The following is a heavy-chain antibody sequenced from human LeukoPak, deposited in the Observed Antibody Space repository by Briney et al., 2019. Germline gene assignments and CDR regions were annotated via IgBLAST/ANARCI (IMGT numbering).Heavy chain of an antibody. CDR3: ARDHRGYSYGWYPYYFDY. J-gene: IGHJ4*02. V-gene: IGHV4-4*02. D-gene: IGHD5-18*01. CDR1: GGSISSSNW. Sequence: SETLSLTCAVSGGSISSSNWWSWVRQPPGKGLEWIGEIYHSGSTNYNPSLKSRVTISVDTSKNQFSLKLSSVTAADTAVYYCARDHRGYSYGWYPYYFDYWGQGTLVTVSS. CDR2: IYHSGST.